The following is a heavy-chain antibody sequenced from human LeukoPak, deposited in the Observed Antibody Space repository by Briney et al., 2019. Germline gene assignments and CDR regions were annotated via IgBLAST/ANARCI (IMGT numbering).Heavy chain of an antibody. CDR3: AKAYWDTAMNPSDY. CDR2: IKQDGSEK. V-gene: IGHV3-7*03. CDR1: GFTSSSYW. D-gene: IGHD5-18*01. Sequence: GGSLRLSCAASGFTSSSYWMSWVRQAPGKGLEWVANIKQDGSEKYYVDSVKGRFTISRDNAKNSLYLQMNSLRAEDSAIYHCAKAYWDTAMNPSDYWGQGTLVTVSS. J-gene: IGHJ4*02.